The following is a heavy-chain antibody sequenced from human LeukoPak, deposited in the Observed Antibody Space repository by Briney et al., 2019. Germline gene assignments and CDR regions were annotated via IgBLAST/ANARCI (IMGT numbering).Heavy chain of an antibody. CDR1: GGSISSGDYY. J-gene: IGHJ3*02. Sequence: SETLSLTCTVSGGSISSGDYYWSWIRQPPGKGLEWIGCIYYSGSTYYNPSLKSRVTISVDTSKNQFSLKLSSVTAADTAVYYCARESSAGNDAFDIWGQGTMVTVSS. V-gene: IGHV4-30-4*01. D-gene: IGHD4-23*01. CDR2: IYYSGST. CDR3: ARESSAGNDAFDI.